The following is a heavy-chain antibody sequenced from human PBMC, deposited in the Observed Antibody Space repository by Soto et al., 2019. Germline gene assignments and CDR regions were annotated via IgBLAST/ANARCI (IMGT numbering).Heavy chain of an antibody. D-gene: IGHD4-17*01. V-gene: IGHV1-69*06. CDR2: IIPIFGTA. Sequence: SVKVSCKASGGTFSSYAISWVRQAPGQGLEWMGGIIPIFGTANYAQKFQGRVTITADKSTSTAYMELRSLRSEDTAVYYCAGTIMTTVTSYYYYYGMDVWGQGTTVTVSS. CDR3: AGTIMTTVTSYYYYYGMDV. CDR1: GGTFSSYA. J-gene: IGHJ6*02.